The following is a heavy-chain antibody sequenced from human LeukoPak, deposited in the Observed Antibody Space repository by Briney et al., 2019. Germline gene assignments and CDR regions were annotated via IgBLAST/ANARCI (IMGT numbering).Heavy chain of an antibody. D-gene: IGHD3-10*01. CDR3: ARDFEILWFGEPAPFDP. V-gene: IGHV4-34*01. CDR2: INHFGST. CDR1: GGSFIGYY. J-gene: IGHJ5*02. Sequence: SETLSLTCAVYGGSFIGYYWSWIRQPPGKGLEWIGEINHFGSTNYNPSLKSRVTISIDTSKNQFSLKLSSVTAADTAVYYCARDFEILWFGEPAPFDPWGQGTLVTVSS.